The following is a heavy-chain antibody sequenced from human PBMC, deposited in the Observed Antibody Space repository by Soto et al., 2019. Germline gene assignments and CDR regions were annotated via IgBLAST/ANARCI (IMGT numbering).Heavy chain of an antibody. CDR3: ASGIAVAGTSTSSYYYGMDV. V-gene: IGHV4-4*07. Sequence: SETLSLTCTVSGGSISSYYWSWIRQPAGKGLEWIGRIYTSGSTNYNPSLKSRVTMSVDTSKNQFSLKLSSVTAADTAVYYCASGIAVAGTSTSSYYYGMDVWGQGTTVTVSS. CDR1: GGSISSYY. D-gene: IGHD6-19*01. J-gene: IGHJ6*02. CDR2: IYTSGST.